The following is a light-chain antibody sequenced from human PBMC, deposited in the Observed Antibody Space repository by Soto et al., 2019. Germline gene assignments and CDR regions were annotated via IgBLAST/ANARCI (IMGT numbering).Light chain of an antibody. CDR3: QQYNTYPA. J-gene: IGKJ1*01. CDR1: QSINIW. Sequence: DIQMTQSPSTLSASVGDRVTITCRASQSINIWLAWYQQKPGKAPKLLIYKASSLESGVPSRFSGSGSGTEFTLTISSLQPDDFATYYCQQYNTYPAFGQGTKVDIK. V-gene: IGKV1-5*03. CDR2: KAS.